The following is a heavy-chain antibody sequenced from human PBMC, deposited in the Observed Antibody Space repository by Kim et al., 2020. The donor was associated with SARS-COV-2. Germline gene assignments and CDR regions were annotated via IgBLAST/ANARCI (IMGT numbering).Heavy chain of an antibody. D-gene: IGHD4-17*01. CDR3: ARTVDNWFDP. J-gene: IGHJ5*02. CDR2: NT. Sequence: NTNNAQKLQGRVTMNTDTSTSTAYMELRSLRSDDTAVYYCARTVDNWFDPWGQGTLVTVSS. V-gene: IGHV1-18*01.